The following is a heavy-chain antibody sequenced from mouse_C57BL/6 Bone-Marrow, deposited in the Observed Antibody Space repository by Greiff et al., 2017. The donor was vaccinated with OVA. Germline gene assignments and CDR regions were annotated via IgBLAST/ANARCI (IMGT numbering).Heavy chain of an antibody. J-gene: IGHJ4*01. CDR2: ISSGGSYT. CDR3: ARHGLGHMDY. Sequence: EVKLMESGGDLVKPGGSLKLSCAASGFTFSSYGMSWVRQTPDKRLEWVATISSGGSYTYYPDSVKGRFTISRDNAKNTLYLQMSSLKSEDTAMYYCARHGLGHMDYWGQGTSVTVSS. V-gene: IGHV5-6*01. CDR1: GFTFSSYG. D-gene: IGHD4-1*01.